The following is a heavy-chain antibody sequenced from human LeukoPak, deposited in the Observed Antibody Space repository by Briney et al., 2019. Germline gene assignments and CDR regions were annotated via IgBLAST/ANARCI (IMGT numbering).Heavy chain of an antibody. V-gene: IGHV4-61*01. CDR3: ARGKDDILTNAFDI. J-gene: IGHJ3*02. D-gene: IGHD3-9*01. Sequence: SETLSLTCSVSGGSVSHGIYYWSWIRQPPGKGLECIGYIYYSGSTNYNPSLKSRVTISVDTSKNQFSLKLSSVTAADTAVYYCARGKDDILTNAFDIWGQGTMVTVSS. CDR1: GGSVSHGIYY. CDR2: IYYSGST.